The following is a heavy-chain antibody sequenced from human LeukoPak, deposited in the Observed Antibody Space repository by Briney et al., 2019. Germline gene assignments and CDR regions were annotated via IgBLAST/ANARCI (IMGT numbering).Heavy chain of an antibody. V-gene: IGHV4-59*11. D-gene: IGHD4-17*01. J-gene: IGHJ3*02. CDR3: ARDLVTVTKGFDI. CDR1: DDSFSSHY. CDR2: ISYIGST. Sequence: SETLSDTCAVSDDSFSSHYWTWIRRPPGKGLEWIGYISYIGSTNYNPSLKSQVTISIDTFKNQFSLKLSSVTAADTAVYYCARDLVTVTKGFDIWGQGTMVSVSS.